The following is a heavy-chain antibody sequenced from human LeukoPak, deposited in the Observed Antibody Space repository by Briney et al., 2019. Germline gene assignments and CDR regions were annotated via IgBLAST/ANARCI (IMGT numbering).Heavy chain of an antibody. V-gene: IGHV1-69*05. CDR3: ASSPRGYFDWLLYFGY. J-gene: IGHJ4*02. CDR1: GGTFSSYA. Sequence: SVKVSCKASGGTFSSYAISWVRQAPGQGLEWMGGIIPILGTANYAQKFQGRVTITTDESTSTAYMELSSLRSEDTAVYYCASSPRGYFDWLLYFGYWGQGTLVTVSS. D-gene: IGHD3-9*01. CDR2: IIPILGTA.